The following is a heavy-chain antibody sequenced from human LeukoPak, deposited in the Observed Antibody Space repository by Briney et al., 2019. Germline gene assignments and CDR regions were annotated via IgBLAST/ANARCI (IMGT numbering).Heavy chain of an antibody. CDR3: ATVLRLFDAFDI. Sequence: ASVKVSCKVSGYTLTELSMHWVRQAPGKGLEWMGGFDPEDGETIYAQKFQGRVTMTEDTSTDTAYMELSSLRSEDTAVYYCATVLRLFDAFDIWGQGTMVIVSS. CDR2: FDPEDGET. CDR1: GYTLTELS. J-gene: IGHJ3*02. V-gene: IGHV1-24*01. D-gene: IGHD3-22*01.